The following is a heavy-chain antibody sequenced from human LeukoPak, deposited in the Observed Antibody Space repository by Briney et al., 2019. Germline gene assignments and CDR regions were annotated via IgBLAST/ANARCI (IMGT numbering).Heavy chain of an antibody. V-gene: IGHV4-61*02. CDR1: GGSIRSLGYS. CDR2: IYTSGST. CDR3: AREILVAAATSYFDY. J-gene: IGHJ4*02. D-gene: IGHD6-13*01. Sequence: SETLSLTCSVSGGSIRSLGYSWGWIRQPAGKGLEWIGRIYTSGSTNYNPSLKSRVTMSVDTSKNQFSLKLSSVTAADTAVYYCAREILVAAATSYFDYWGQGTLVTVSS.